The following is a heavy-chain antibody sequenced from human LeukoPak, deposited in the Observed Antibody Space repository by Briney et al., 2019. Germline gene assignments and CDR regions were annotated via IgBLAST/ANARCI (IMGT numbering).Heavy chain of an antibody. D-gene: IGHD6-19*01. CDR1: GFTFSIYG. CDR2: IRYDGSNK. Sequence: PGGSLRLSCAASGFTFSIYGMHWVRQAPGKGLEWVTFIRYDGSNKYYADSVKGRFTISRDNSKNTLYLQMNILRAEDTAVYYCAKDLNFGSGWGYYFDYWGQGTLVTVSS. CDR3: AKDLNFGSGWGYYFDY. V-gene: IGHV3-30*02. J-gene: IGHJ4*02.